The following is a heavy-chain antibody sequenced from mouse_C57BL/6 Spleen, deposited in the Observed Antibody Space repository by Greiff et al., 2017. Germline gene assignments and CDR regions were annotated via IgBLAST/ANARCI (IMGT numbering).Heavy chain of an antibody. CDR2: IYPRDGST. CDR1: GYTFTDHT. CDR3: AREGVYYYGSSYFDG. Sequence: QVQLQQSDAELVKPGASVKISCKVSGYTFTDHTIHWMKQRPEQGLEWIGYIYPRDGSTKYNEKFKGKATLTADKSSSTAYMQLNSLTSEDSAVYFCAREGVYYYGSSYFDGWGTGTTVTVSS. J-gene: IGHJ1*03. D-gene: IGHD1-1*01. V-gene: IGHV1-78*01.